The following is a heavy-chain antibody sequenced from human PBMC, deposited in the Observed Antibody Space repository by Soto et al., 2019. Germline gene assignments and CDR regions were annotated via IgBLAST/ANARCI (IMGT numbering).Heavy chain of an antibody. D-gene: IGHD3-10*01. J-gene: IGHJ3*02. CDR2: IYYSGST. CDR1: GGSISSSSYY. V-gene: IGHV4-39*01. Sequence: PSETLSLTCTVSGGSISSSSYYWGWIRQPPGKGLEWIGSIYYSGSTYYNPSLKSRVTISVDTSKNQFSLKLSSVTAADTAVYYCARPKDVWFGELGLLNAFDIWGQGTMVTVSS. CDR3: ARPKDVWFGELGLLNAFDI.